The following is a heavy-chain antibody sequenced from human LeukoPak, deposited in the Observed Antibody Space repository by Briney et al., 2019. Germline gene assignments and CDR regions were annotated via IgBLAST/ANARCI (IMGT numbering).Heavy chain of an antibody. J-gene: IGHJ4*02. CDR1: GFTFSNAW. V-gene: IGHV3-15*01. CDR2: IKSKTDGGTT. CDR3: TTEALYYDILTGYCFDY. D-gene: IGHD3-9*01. Sequence: GGSLRLSCAASGFTFSNAWMSWVRQAPGKGLEWVGRIKSKTDGGTTGYAAPVKGRFTISRDDSKNTLYLQMNSLKTEDTAVYYCTTEALYYDILTGYCFDYWGQGTLVTVSS.